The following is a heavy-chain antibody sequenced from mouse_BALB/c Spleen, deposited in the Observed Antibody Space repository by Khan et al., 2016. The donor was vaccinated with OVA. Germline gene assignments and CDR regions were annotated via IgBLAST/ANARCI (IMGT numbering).Heavy chain of an antibody. CDR2: ISGDSNTI. D-gene: IGHD1-1*01. CDR3: ATSYFYGYYLDY. J-gene: IGHJ2*01. Sequence: EVQLVESGGDLVQPGGSRKLSCAASGFTFSSYGMHWVRQAPEKGLEWVAYISGDSNTIYYADTVKGRFTISRDNPRNTLFLQMTSLMSEDTAKYYCATSYFYGYYLDYWGPGTTLTVSS. V-gene: IGHV5-17*02. CDR1: GFTFSSYG.